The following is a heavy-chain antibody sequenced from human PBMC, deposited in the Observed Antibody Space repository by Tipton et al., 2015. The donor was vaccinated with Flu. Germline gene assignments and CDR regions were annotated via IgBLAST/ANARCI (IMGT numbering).Heavy chain of an antibody. Sequence: QLVQSGAEVKKPGASVKVSCKASGYTFTSYDINWVRQATGQGLEWMGWMNPNSGNTGYAQKFQGRVTMTRNTSISTAYMELSSLRSEDTAVYYCARAYNWNYDLYYYYMDVWGKGTTVTVSS. V-gene: IGHV1-8*01. CDR1: GYTFTSYD. D-gene: IGHD1-7*01. CDR2: MNPNSGNT. J-gene: IGHJ6*03. CDR3: ARAYNWNYDLYYYYMDV.